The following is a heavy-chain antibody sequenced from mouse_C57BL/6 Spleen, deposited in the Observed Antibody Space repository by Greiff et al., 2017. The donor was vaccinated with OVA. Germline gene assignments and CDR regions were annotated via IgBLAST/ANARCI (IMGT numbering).Heavy chain of an antibody. V-gene: IGHV1-80*01. CDR1: GYAFSSYW. CDR3: ASDSSGLYAMDY. Sequence: QVQLQQSGAELVKPGASVKISCKASGYAFSSYWMNWVKQRPGKGLEWIGQIYPGDGDTNYNGKFKGKATLTADKSSSTAYMQLSSLTSEDSAVYFCASDSSGLYAMDYWGQGTSVTVSS. J-gene: IGHJ4*01. CDR2: IYPGDGDT. D-gene: IGHD3-2*02.